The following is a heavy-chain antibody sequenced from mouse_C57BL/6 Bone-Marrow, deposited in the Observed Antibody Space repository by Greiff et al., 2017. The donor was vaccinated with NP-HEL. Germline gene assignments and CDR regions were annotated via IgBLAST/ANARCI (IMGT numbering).Heavy chain of an antibody. CDR3: ARHYLYAMDY. CDR1: GYTFTSYG. D-gene: IGHD5-5*01. V-gene: IGHV1-81*01. CDR2: IYPRSGNT. Sequence: QVQLQQSGAELARPGASVKLSCKASGYTFTSYGISWVKQRTGQGLEWIGEIYPRSGNTYYNEKFKGKATLTADKSSSTAYMELRSLTSEYSAVYFCARHYLYAMDYWGQGTSVTVSS. J-gene: IGHJ4*01.